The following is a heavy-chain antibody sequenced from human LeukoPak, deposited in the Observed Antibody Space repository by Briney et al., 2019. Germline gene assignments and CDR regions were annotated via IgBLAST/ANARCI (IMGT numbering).Heavy chain of an antibody. V-gene: IGHV1-3*01. Sequence: ASVKVPCKASGYTFTNYAIHWVRQAPGQRLEWMGWINAGNGNTKYLQRFQGRVTITRDTSASTAYMELSSLRYEDRAVFYCARGPIAAVAFFDYWGQGTLVSVSS. CDR2: INAGNGNT. D-gene: IGHD6-13*01. CDR3: ARGPIAAVAFFDY. CDR1: GYTFTNYA. J-gene: IGHJ4*02.